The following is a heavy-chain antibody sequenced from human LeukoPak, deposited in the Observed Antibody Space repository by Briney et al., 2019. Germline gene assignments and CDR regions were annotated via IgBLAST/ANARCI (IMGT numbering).Heavy chain of an antibody. CDR2: ISSSSSSI. Sequence: GGSLRLSCAASGFTFSNYSMNWVRQAPGKGLEWVSYISSSSSSIYYADSVKGRFTISRDNAKNSLYLQMNSLRAEDTAVYYCARVRGTVVDSRGNFDYWGQGTLVTVSS. CDR1: GFTFSNYS. J-gene: IGHJ4*02. CDR3: ARVRGTVVDSRGNFDY. V-gene: IGHV3-48*04. D-gene: IGHD4-23*01.